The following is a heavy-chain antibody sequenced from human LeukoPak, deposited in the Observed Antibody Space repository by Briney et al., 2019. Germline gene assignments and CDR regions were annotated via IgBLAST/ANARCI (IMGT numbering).Heavy chain of an antibody. Sequence: ASVKASCKASGYTFSDYYMHWVRQAPGQGLEWMGWINPHSGGTDFAQMFQGRVTMTRDTSISTIYMELSRLRSDDTAVYYCARSYYYDSSAYYLYYFDSWGQGTLITVSS. V-gene: IGHV1-2*02. CDR1: GYTFSDYY. D-gene: IGHD3-22*01. CDR2: INPHSGGT. CDR3: ARSYYYDSSAYYLYYFDS. J-gene: IGHJ4*02.